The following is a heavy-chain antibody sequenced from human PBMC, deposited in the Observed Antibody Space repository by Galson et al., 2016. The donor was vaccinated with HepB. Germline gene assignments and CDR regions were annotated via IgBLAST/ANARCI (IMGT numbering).Heavy chain of an antibody. J-gene: IGHJ4*02. V-gene: IGHV1-3*01. D-gene: IGHD3-3*01. Sequence: SVKVSCKASGYTFTTSGLHWVRQAPGQRLEWMGWINAGNGNTTYSQKFQGRVTITRDTSATTAYMELSSLSSEDTAVYFCARSLFHSYLDYWGQGTLVTVSS. CDR1: GYTFTTSG. CDR3: ARSLFHSYLDY. CDR2: INAGNGNT.